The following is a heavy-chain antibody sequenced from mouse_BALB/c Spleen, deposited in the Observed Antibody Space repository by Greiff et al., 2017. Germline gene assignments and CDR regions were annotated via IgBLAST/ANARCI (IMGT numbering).Heavy chain of an antibody. Sequence: VQLQQPGAELVMPGASVKMSCKASGYTFTDYWMHWVKQRPGQGLEWIGAIDTSDSYTSYNQKFKGKATLTVDESSSTAYMQLSSLTSEDSAVYYCAKGGYGNYGYWGQGTTLTVSA. CDR3: AKGGYGNYGY. CDR1: GYTFTDYW. D-gene: IGHD2-1*01. CDR2: IDTSDSYT. V-gene: IGHV1-69*01. J-gene: IGHJ2*01.